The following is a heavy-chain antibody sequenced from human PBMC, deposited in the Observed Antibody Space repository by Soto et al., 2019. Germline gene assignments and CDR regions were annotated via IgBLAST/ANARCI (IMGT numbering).Heavy chain of an antibody. J-gene: IGHJ5*02. V-gene: IGHV3-48*04. Sequence: QQSQTLSLTCAASGFTFSSYSMNWVRQAPGKGLEWVSYISSSSSTIYYADSVKGRFTISRDNAKNSLYLQMNSLRAEDTAVYYCARRVVGKWELQENWFDPWGQGTLVTVSS. CDR2: ISSSSSTI. CDR1: GFTFSSYS. CDR3: ARRVVGKWELQENWFDP. D-gene: IGHD1-26*01.